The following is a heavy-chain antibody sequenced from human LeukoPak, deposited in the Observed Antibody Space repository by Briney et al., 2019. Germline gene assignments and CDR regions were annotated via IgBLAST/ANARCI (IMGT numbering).Heavy chain of an antibody. D-gene: IGHD2-15*01. Sequence: PSETLSLTCAVYGGSFSGYYWSWIRQPPGKGLEWIGEINHGGSTNYNPSLKSRVTISVDTSKNQFSLKLSSVTAADTAVYYCARGSTYCSGGSCYSGWFDPWGQGTLVTVSS. CDR3: ARGSTYCSGGSCYSGWFDP. CDR2: INHGGST. J-gene: IGHJ5*02. V-gene: IGHV4-34*01. CDR1: GGSFSGYY.